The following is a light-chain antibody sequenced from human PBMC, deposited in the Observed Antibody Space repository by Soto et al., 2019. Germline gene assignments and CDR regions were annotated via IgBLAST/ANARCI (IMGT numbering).Light chain of an antibody. Sequence: LAQPPSASGSPGQSVTISCTGTSSDVGGYNYVSWYQQHPGKAPKLMIYEVSKRPSGVPDRFSGSKSGNTASLTVSGLQAEDEADYYCSSYAGSNNLVFGGGTKVTVL. V-gene: IGLV2-8*01. CDR2: EVS. J-gene: IGLJ3*02. CDR1: SSDVGGYNY. CDR3: SSYAGSNNLV.